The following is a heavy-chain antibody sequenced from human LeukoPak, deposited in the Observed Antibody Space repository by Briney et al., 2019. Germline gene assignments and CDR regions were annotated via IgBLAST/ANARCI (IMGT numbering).Heavy chain of an antibody. J-gene: IGHJ3*02. CDR3: ARSLITMVRGVIIGDAFDI. D-gene: IGHD3-10*01. V-gene: IGHV4-4*02. CDR2: IYHSGST. CDR1: GGSISSSNW. Sequence: PSETLSLTCAVSGGSISSSNWWSWVRQPPGKGLEWIGEIYHSGSTNYNPSLKSRVTISVDTSKNQFSLKLSSVTAADTAEYYCARSLITMVRGVIIGDAFDIWGQGTMVTVSS.